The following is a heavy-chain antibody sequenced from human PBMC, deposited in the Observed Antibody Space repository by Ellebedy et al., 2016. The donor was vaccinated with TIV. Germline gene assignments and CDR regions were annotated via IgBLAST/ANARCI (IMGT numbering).Heavy chain of an antibody. D-gene: IGHD3-10*01. CDR2: ISPYNGNP. V-gene: IGHV1-18*01. Sequence: AASVKVSCKASGYTFTSYGISWVRQAPGQGPEWMGWISPYNGNPNYAQKLQSRVTMTTDTSTNTAYLDLRSRRSDDTAVYYCARAQITMVRGIKGYYYYGMDVWGPGTTVTVSS. J-gene: IGHJ6*02. CDR1: GYTFTSYG. CDR3: ARAQITMVRGIKGYYYYGMDV.